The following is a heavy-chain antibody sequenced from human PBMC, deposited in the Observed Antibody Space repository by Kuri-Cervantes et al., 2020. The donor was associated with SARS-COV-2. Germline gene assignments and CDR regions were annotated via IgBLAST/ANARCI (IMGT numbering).Heavy chain of an antibody. Sequence: GESLKISCAASGFTFSRSWMHWVCQAPEKGLQWVADIKCDGSEKYYVDSVRGRFTISRDNAKNSMYLQMNSLRAEDTAIYYCVRGTEDYSGARSFFDSWGQGTPVTVSS. CDR1: GFTFSRSW. D-gene: IGHD4-11*01. V-gene: IGHV3-52*01. CDR3: VRGTEDYSGARSFFDS. CDR2: IKCDGSEK. J-gene: IGHJ4*02.